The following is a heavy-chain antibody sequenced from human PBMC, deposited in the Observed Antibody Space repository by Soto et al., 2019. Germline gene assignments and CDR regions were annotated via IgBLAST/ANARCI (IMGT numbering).Heavy chain of an antibody. CDR2: IYPGDSDT. D-gene: IGHD3-9*01. Sequence: GESLKISCKGSGYSFTSYWIGWVRQMPGKGLEWMGIIYPGDSDTRYSPSLQGQVTISADKSISTAYLQWSSLKASDTAMYYCARFQEYYDILTGYYLPYYYYGMDVWGQGTTVTAP. CDR1: GYSFTSYW. J-gene: IGHJ6*02. V-gene: IGHV5-51*01. CDR3: ARFQEYYDILTGYYLPYYYYGMDV.